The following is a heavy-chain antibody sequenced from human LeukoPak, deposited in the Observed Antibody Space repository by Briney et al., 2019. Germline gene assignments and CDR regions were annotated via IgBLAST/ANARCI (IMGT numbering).Heavy chain of an antibody. CDR3: ARELTYYYDSSGAFDI. D-gene: IGHD3-22*01. CDR2: IYYSGST. CDR1: GDSISSYY. J-gene: IGHJ3*02. Sequence: PSQTLSLTCTVSGDSISSYYWSWIRQPRGKGREWIGYIYYSGSTNYNPSLKSRVTISVDTSTHQFSLKLSSVTAADTAVYYCARELTYYYDSSGAFDIWGQGTMVTVSS. V-gene: IGHV4-59*01.